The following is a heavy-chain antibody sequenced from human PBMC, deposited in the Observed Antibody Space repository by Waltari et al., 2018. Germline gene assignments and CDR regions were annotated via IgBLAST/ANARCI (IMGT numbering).Heavy chain of an antibody. D-gene: IGHD2-15*01. CDR2: ISSGSRYI. CDR1: GFTFSSYT. Sequence: EVQLVGSGGGLVKPGGSLRLSCAASGFTFSSYTMNWVRQAPGKCLEWVSSISSGSRYIYYADSVKGRFTSSRDNAKNSLYLQMNSLRAEDTAVYYCAREWGVMVGTAGYYFDYWGQGTLVTVSS. CDR3: AREWGVMVGTAGYYFDY. V-gene: IGHV3-21*01. J-gene: IGHJ4*02.